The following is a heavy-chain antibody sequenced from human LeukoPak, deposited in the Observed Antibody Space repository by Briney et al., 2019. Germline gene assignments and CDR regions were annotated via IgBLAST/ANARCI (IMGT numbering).Heavy chain of an antibody. D-gene: IGHD3-10*01. CDR2: ISYDGSNK. V-gene: IGHV3-30-3*01. Sequence: GGSLRLSCAASGFTFSSYAMHWVRQAPGKGLEWVAVISYDGSNKYYADSVKGRFTISRDNSKNTLYLQMNSLRAEDTAVYYCARVKSYYYGSGSSYYFDYWGQGTLVTVSS. CDR1: GFTFSSYA. J-gene: IGHJ4*02. CDR3: ARVKSYYYGSGSSYYFDY.